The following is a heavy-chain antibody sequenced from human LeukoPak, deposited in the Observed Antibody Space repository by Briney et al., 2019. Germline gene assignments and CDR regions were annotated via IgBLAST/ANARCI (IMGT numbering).Heavy chain of an antibody. CDR2: ISAYNGNT. CDR3: ARDYITMVRGVRVQGAFDI. Sequence: ASVKVSCKASGYTFTSYGISWVRQAPGQGLEWMGWISAYNGNTNYAQKLQGRVTMTTDTSTSTAYMELRSLRSDGTAVYYCARDYITMVRGVRVQGAFDIWGQGTMVTVSS. J-gene: IGHJ3*02. V-gene: IGHV1-18*01. CDR1: GYTFTSYG. D-gene: IGHD3-10*01.